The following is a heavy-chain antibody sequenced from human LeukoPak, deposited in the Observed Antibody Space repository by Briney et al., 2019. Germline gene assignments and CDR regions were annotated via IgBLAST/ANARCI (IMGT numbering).Heavy chain of an antibody. D-gene: IGHD3-10*01. CDR3: ARDAPLIRGVIIRGNWFDP. V-gene: IGHV1-18*01. J-gene: IGHJ5*02. Sequence: ASVKVSCKASGYTFTSYGISWVRQAPGQGLEWMGWISAYNGNTNYAQKLQGRVTMTTDTSTSTAYMELRSLRSDDTAVYYCARDAPLIRGVIIRGNWFDPWGQGTLVTVSS. CDR2: ISAYNGNT. CDR1: GYTFTSYG.